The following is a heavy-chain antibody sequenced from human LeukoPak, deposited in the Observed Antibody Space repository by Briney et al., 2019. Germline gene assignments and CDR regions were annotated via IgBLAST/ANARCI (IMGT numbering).Heavy chain of an antibody. J-gene: IGHJ4*02. CDR3: ARDLFEMATGRSWPGIDY. CDR1: GYTFTGYY. CDR2: INPSGGST. Sequence: LWASVEVSCKASGYTFTGYYMHWVRQAPGQGLEWMGIINPSGGSTSYAQKFQGRVTMTRDMSTSTVYMELSSLRSEDTAVYYCARDLFEMATGRSWPGIDYWGQGTLVTVSS. V-gene: IGHV1-46*01. D-gene: IGHD5-24*01.